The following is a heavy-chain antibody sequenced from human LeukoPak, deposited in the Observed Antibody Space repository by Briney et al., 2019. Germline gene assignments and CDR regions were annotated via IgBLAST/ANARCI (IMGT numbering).Heavy chain of an antibody. CDR3: ARRYCSSTSCYYFDY. CDR2: IYYSGST. D-gene: IGHD2-2*01. V-gene: IGHV4-59*01. J-gene: IGHJ4*02. CDR1: GGSISSYY. Sequence: SETLSLTCTVSGGSISSYYWSWIRQPPGKGLEWIGYIYYSGSTNYNPSLKSRVTISVDTSKNQFSLKLSSVTAADTAVYYCARRYCSSTSCYYFDYSGQGTLVTVSS.